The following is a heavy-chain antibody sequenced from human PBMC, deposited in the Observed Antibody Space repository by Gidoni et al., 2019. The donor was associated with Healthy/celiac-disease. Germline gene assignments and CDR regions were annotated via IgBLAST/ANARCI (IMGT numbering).Heavy chain of an antibody. CDR2: ISYDGSNK. D-gene: IGHD3-10*01. Sequence: QVQLVESGGGVVQPGRSLRLSCAASGFPFSSYGMHWVRQAPGKGLECVAVISYDGSNKYYADSVKGRFTISRDNSKNTLYLQMNSLRAEDTAVYYCAKLLLMTNDAFDIWGQGTMVTVSS. V-gene: IGHV3-30*18. J-gene: IGHJ3*02. CDR1: GFPFSSYG. CDR3: AKLLLMTNDAFDI.